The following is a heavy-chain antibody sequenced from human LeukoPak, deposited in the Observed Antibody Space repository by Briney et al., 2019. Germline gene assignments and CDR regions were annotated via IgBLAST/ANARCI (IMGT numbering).Heavy chain of an antibody. J-gene: IGHJ3*02. D-gene: IGHD3-10*01. CDR3: ATSKGSYYGSGSYYNPNDAFDI. Sequence: RTGGSLRLSCAASGFTFSSYAMSWVRQAPGKGLEWVSAISGSGGSTYYADSVKGRFTISRDNSKNTLYLQMNSLRAEDTAVYYCATSKGSYYGSGSYYNPNDAFDIWGQGTMVTVSS. CDR2: ISGSGGST. V-gene: IGHV3-23*01. CDR1: GFTFSSYA.